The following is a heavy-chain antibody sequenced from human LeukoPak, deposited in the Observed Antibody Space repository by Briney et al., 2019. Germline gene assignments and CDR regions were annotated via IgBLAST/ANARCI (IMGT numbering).Heavy chain of an antibody. CDR2: ISAYNGNT. CDR1: GYTFTSYG. J-gene: IGHJ4*01. D-gene: IGHD3-9*01. CDR3: ARDLPLNSDILTGYLYFDY. Sequence: ASVKVSCKASGYTFTSYGISWVRQAPGQGLEWMGWISAYNGNTNYAQKLQGRVTMTTDTSTSTAYMELRSLRSDDTAVYYCARDLPLNSDILTGYLYFDYWGHGTLVTVSS. V-gene: IGHV1-18*04.